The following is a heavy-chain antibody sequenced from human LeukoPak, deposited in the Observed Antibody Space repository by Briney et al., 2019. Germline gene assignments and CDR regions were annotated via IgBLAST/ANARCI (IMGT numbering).Heavy chain of an antibody. CDR3: VKARYHYHYRMDV. Sequence: GGSLTLSCAAAGFTFDDYVIHWVRQAPGKCLEWVSLISVDGVNTYYADSVKGRVTISRDNSQSSLFLQMNSLRPEDAALYYCVKARYHYHYRMDVWGQGTTVTVSS. D-gene: IGHD2-2*01. J-gene: IGHJ6*02. CDR2: ISVDGVNT. V-gene: IGHV3-43*02. CDR1: GFTFDDYV.